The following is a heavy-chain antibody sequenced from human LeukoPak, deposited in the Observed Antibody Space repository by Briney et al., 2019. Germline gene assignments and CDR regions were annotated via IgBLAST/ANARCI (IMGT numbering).Heavy chain of an antibody. Sequence: PSETLSLTCAVSGYSISSGRYWGWIRQPPGKGLEWIGSIYHSGSTYYNPSLKSRVTISVDTSKNQFSLSLRSVTAADTAVYYCARSLSTAGIDYWGQGTLVTVSS. CDR3: ARSLSTAGIDY. CDR1: GYSISSGRY. CDR2: IYHSGST. J-gene: IGHJ4*02. D-gene: IGHD2-2*01. V-gene: IGHV4-38-2*01.